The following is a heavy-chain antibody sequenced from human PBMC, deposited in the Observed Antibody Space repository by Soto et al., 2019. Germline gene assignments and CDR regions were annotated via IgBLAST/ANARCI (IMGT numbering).Heavy chain of an antibody. CDR2: INHSGST. CDR1: GGSFSGYY. J-gene: IGHJ4*02. V-gene: IGHV4-34*01. D-gene: IGHD3-22*01. Sequence: SETLSLTCAVYGGSFSGYYWSWIRQPPGKGLEWIGEINHSGSTNYNPSLKSRVTISVDTSKNQFSLKLSSVTAADTAVYYCASIASSGYPFDYWGQGTLVTSPQ. CDR3: ASIASSGYPFDY.